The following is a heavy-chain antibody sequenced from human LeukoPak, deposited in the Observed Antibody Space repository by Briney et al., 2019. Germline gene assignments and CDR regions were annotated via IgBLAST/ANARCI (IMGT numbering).Heavy chain of an antibody. CDR1: GFTFSSYA. D-gene: IGHD2-15*01. Sequence: GRSLRLSCAASGFTFSSYAMHWVRQAPGKGLEWGAVISYDGSNKYYADSVKGRFTISRDNSKNTLYLQMNSLRAEDTAVYYCARDYCSGGSCYPFDYYYYYGMDVWGQGTTVTVSS. V-gene: IGHV3-30-3*01. CDR3: ARDYCSGGSCYPFDYYYYYGMDV. J-gene: IGHJ6*02. CDR2: ISYDGSNK.